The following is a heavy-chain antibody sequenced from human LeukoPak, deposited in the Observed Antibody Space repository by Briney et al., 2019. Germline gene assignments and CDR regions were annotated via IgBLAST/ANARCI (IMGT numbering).Heavy chain of an antibody. J-gene: IGHJ4*02. D-gene: IGHD7-27*01. CDR3: AREKLGDFDS. Sequence: GGSLRLSCAASGVTFSSYAMHWVREAPGKGLGWVAVISYGGSNKYYADSVKGRFTISRDNSMNTLYPKMNSLSAEATAVYYCAREKLGDFDSWGQGTLVPVSS. CDR2: ISYGGSNK. V-gene: IGHV3-30*04. CDR1: GVTFSSYA.